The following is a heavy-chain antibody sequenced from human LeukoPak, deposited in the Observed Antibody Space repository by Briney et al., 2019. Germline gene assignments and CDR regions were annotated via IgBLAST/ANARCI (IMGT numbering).Heavy chain of an antibody. J-gene: IGHJ5*02. Sequence: SQTLSLTCAISGDSVSSNSAAWNWIRQSPSRGLEWLGRTYYRSKWYNDYAVSVKSRITINPDTSKNQFSLKLSSVTAADTAVYYCARGRLRIAAAARPQTFDPWGQGTLVTVSS. V-gene: IGHV6-1*01. CDR1: GDSVSSNSAA. CDR2: TYYRSKWYN. D-gene: IGHD6-13*01. CDR3: ARGRLRIAAAARPQTFDP.